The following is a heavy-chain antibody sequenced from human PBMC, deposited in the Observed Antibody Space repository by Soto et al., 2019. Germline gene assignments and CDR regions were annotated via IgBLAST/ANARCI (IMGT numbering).Heavy chain of an antibody. D-gene: IGHD2-2*01. V-gene: IGHV1-18*04. J-gene: IGHJ4*02. CDR1: GYTFPSYG. CDR3: AIPFEYQLPRDY. Sequence: RASVKVSCKASGYTFPSYGISWVRQAPGQGLEGMGWISAYNGNTNYAQKLQGRVTMTTDTSTSTAYMELRSLRSDDTAVYYCAIPFEYQLPRDYWGQGATVTVYS. CDR2: ISAYNGNT.